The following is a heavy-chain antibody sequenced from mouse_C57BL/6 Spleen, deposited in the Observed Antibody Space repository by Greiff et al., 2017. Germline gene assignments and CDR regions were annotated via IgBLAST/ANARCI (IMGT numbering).Heavy chain of an antibody. CDR2: ISSGSSPI. CDR1: GFTFSDYG. J-gene: IGHJ3*01. V-gene: IGHV5-17*01. Sequence: EVQGVESGGGLVKPGGSLKLSCAASGFTFSDYGMHWVRQAPEKGLEWVAYISSGSSPIYYADTVKGRFTISRDNAKNTLFLQMTSLRSEDTAMYYCARPLYYGSSCDWFAYWGQGTLVTVSA. CDR3: ARPLYYGSSCDWFAY. D-gene: IGHD1-1*01.